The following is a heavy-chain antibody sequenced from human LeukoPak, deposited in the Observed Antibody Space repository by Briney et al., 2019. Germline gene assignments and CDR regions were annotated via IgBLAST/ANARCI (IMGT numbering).Heavy chain of an antibody. J-gene: IGHJ4*02. CDR2: INPNSGGT. Sequence: ASVKVSCKASGGXFSSYAMSWVRQAPGQGLEWMGWINPNSGGTNYAQKFQGRVTMTRDTSISTAYMELSRLRSGDTAVYYCARELNYDSSGYYFDYWGQGTLVTVSS. V-gene: IGHV1-2*02. CDR3: ARELNYDSSGYYFDY. D-gene: IGHD3-22*01. CDR1: GGXFSSYA.